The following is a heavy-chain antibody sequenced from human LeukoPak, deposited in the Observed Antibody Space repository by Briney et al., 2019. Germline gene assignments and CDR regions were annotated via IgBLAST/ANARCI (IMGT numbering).Heavy chain of an antibody. D-gene: IGHD2-8*01. J-gene: IGHJ4*02. Sequence: PSETLSLTCTVSNGSVRSYYWSWVRQSPGKGLEWIGYIYYSGSTNYNPSLKSRVTISIHTSRNQFSLMLSSVTAADTAMYYCARFDCTNGVCYGPFDYWGQGTLVTVSS. CDR1: NGSVRSYY. V-gene: IGHV4-59*08. CDR2: IYYSGST. CDR3: ARFDCTNGVCYGPFDY.